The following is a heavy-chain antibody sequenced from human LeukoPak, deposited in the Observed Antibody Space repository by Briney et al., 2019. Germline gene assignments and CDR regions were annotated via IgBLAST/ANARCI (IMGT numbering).Heavy chain of an antibody. CDR3: ARGTAAGKRGDFDY. CDR2: INRSGST. J-gene: IGHJ4*02. V-gene: IGHV4-34*01. D-gene: IGHD6-13*01. Sequence: SETLSLTCAVYGGSFSGYYWSWIRQPPGKGLEWIGEINRSGSTNYNPSLKSRVTISVDTSKNQFSLKLSSVTAADTAVYYCARGTAAGKRGDFDYWGQGTLVTVSS. CDR1: GGSFSGYY.